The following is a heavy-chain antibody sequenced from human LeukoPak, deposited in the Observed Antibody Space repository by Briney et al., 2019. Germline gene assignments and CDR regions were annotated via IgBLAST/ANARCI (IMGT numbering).Heavy chain of an antibody. CDR1: GGSLSSYY. CDR2: IYYSGSA. CDR3: ARWIAAAGLGWFDP. J-gene: IGHJ5*02. Sequence: SETLSLTCTVSGGSLSSYYWSWIRHPPGKGREWIGYIYYSGSANYNTSLKSRVTISVDTSKNQSSLKLSAVTAADTAVYYCARWIAAAGLGWFDPWGQGTLVTVSS. V-gene: IGHV4-59*08. D-gene: IGHD6-13*01.